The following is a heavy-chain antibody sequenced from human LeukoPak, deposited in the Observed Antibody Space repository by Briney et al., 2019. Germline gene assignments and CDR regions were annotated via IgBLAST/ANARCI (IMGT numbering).Heavy chain of an antibody. CDR3: ARDGSVLRFLEWLFFLDY. J-gene: IGHJ4*02. D-gene: IGHD3-3*01. Sequence: GSLRLSCAASGFTFSSYSMNWVRQAPGKGLEWVSSISSSSSYIYYADSVKGRFTISRDNAKNTLYLQMNSLRSEDTAVYFCARDGSVLRFLEWLFFLDYWGQGTLVTVSS. CDR2: ISSSSSYI. V-gene: IGHV3-21*01. CDR1: GFTFSSYS.